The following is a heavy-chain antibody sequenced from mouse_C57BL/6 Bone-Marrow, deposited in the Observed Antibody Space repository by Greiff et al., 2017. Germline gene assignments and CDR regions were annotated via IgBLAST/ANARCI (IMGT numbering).Heavy chain of an antibody. D-gene: IGHD1-1*01. Sequence: QVQLQQSGPELVKPGASVKISCKASGYAFSSSWMNWVKQRPGQGLEWIGRIYPGDGDTNYNGKFKGKATLTADKASSTAYMQLSSLTSEDSAVYVCERDKGRNFDYWGQGNTLTVSS. J-gene: IGHJ2*01. CDR1: GYAFSSSW. CDR3: ERDKGRNFDY. CDR2: IYPGDGDT. V-gene: IGHV1-82*01.